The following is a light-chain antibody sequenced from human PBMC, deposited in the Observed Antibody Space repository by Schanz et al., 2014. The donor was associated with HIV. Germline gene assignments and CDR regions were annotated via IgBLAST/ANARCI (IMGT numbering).Light chain of an antibody. CDR1: QGISSY. Sequence: IQLTQSPSSLSAFVGDRVTITCRASQGISSYLAWYQQKPGKPPKVLIYAASTLQSGVPQRFSGSGSGTDFTLTISSLQPEDFATYYCQQLASYPLTFGGGTKVEIK. CDR2: AAS. J-gene: IGKJ4*01. V-gene: IGKV1-9*01. CDR3: QQLASYPLT.